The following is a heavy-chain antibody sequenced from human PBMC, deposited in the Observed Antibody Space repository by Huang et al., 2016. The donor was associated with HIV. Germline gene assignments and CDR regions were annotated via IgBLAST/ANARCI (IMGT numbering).Heavy chain of an antibody. CDR2: IYHTGKT. V-gene: IGHV4-39*01. J-gene: IGHJ4*02. CDR3: ARLPEATSRLDF. Sequence: QLQLQESGPGLVRPSETLSLTCTVSGGSISSDASYWGWVRQPPGKGLEGLGTIYHTGKTDSRPSLKSRLTMSIDTSKRQFSLKLNSVTAADTAVYFCARLPEATSRLDFWGQGTLVTVSS. D-gene: IGHD1-26*01. CDR1: GGSISSDASY.